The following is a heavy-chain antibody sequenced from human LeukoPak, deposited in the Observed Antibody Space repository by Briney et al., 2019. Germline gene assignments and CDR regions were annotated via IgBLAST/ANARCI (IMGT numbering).Heavy chain of an antibody. J-gene: IGHJ4*02. D-gene: IGHD6-6*01. V-gene: IGHV1-2*02. Sequence: GASVKVSCKASGYTFTGYYMHWVRQAPGQGLEWMGWINPNSGGTNYAQKFQGRVTMTRDTSISTAYMELSRLRSDDTAVYYCARDRRIAARLPGRGFDYWGQGTLVTVSS. CDR3: ARDRRIAARLPGRGFDY. CDR1: GYTFTGYY. CDR2: INPNSGGT.